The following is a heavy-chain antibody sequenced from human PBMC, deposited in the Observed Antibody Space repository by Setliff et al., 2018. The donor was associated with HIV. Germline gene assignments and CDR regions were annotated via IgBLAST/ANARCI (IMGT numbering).Heavy chain of an antibody. CDR2: IHYGGFF. CDR3: ARLALGIGGGSRFDN. CDR1: GGSFRSSRYY. D-gene: IGHD3-10*01. J-gene: IGHJ4*02. V-gene: IGHV4-39*01. Sequence: SETLSLTCTVSGGSFRSSRYYWGWIRQPPGKGLEWIGNIHYGGFFWYSPSLKSRVTISVDTSKNQFSLKLSSVTAADTAVYYCARLALGIGGGSRFDNWGQGTRVTVSS.